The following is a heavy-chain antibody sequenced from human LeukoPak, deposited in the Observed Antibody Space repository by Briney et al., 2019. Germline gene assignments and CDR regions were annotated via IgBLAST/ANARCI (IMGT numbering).Heavy chain of an antibody. CDR2: INHSGST. J-gene: IGHJ4*02. V-gene: IGHV4-34*01. Sequence: SETLSLTCAVYGGSFSGYYWSWIRQPPGKGLEWIGEINHSGSTNYNPSLKSRVTISVDTSKNQFSLKLSSVTAADTAVYYCARLTHYDILTGYYNVISPPRGFDYWGQGTLVTVSS. CDR3: ARLTHYDILTGYYNVISPPRGFDY. CDR1: GGSFSGYY. D-gene: IGHD3-9*01.